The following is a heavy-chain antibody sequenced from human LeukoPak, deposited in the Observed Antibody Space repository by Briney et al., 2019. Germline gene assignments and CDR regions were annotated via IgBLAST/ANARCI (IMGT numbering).Heavy chain of an antibody. V-gene: IGHV3-23*01. CDR1: GFTLSNYA. Sequence: GGSLRLSCAASGFTLSNYAMSWVRQAPGKGLEWVSCISDSGGSTNYADSVKGRFTISRDTSINTLYLQMNSLRAEDTAVYYCAKAAQYSSGLWGFDYWGQGILVTVSS. D-gene: IGHD6-25*01. CDR3: AKAAQYSSGLWGFDY. CDR2: ISDSGGST. J-gene: IGHJ4*02.